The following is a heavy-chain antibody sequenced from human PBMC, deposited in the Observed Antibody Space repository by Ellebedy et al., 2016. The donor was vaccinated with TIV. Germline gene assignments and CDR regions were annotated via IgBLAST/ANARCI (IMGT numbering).Heavy chain of an antibody. CDR3: ARDWQTSGSGSYHIDS. V-gene: IGHV3-21*01. J-gene: IGHJ4*02. CDR1: GFTFSTYA. CDR2: ISRSSSNT. Sequence: GESLKISCAASGFTFSTYAMNWVRQAPGKGLECVSYISRSSSNTYYGDSAKGRFTISRDDAKNSLYLQMNNLRAEDTAVYYCARDWQTSGSGSYHIDSWGQGTLVTVSS. D-gene: IGHD3-10*01.